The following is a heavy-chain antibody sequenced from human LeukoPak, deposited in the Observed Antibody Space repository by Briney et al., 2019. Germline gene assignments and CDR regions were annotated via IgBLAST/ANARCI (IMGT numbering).Heavy chain of an antibody. Sequence: ASVKVSCKASGYTFTGHYMHWVRQAPGQWLEWMGWINPNSGGTNYAQKFQGRVTMTRDTSISTAYMELSRLRSDDTAVYYCARQRLYYYDTSGYVDAFDMWGQGTMVTVSS. J-gene: IGHJ3*02. V-gene: IGHV1-2*02. CDR1: GYTFTGHY. CDR3: ARQRLYYYDTSGYVDAFDM. D-gene: IGHD3-22*01. CDR2: INPNSGGT.